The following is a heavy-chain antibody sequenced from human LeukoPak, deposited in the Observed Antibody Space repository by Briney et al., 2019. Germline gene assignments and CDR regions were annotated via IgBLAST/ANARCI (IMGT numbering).Heavy chain of an antibody. V-gene: IGHV1-8*03. D-gene: IGHD3-22*01. CDR3: ARGQYYYDSSGYRFDY. J-gene: IGHJ4*02. CDR1: GYTLTSYD. Sequence: ASVKVSCKASGYTLTSYDINWVRQATGQGLEWMGWMNPNSGNTGYAQKFQGRVTITRNTSISTAYMELSSLRSEDTAVYYCARGQYYYDSSGYRFDYWGQGTLVTVSS. CDR2: MNPNSGNT.